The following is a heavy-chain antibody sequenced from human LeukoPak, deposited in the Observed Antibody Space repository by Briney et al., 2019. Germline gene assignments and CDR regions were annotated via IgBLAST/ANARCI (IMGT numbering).Heavy chain of an antibody. J-gene: IGHJ3*02. CDR2: IYYSGST. CDR3: ARHRSIDYTFHYLDAFDI. Sequence: SETLSLTCTVSGGSISSSSYYWGWIRQPPGKGLEWIGSIYYSGSTYYNPSLKSRVTISVDTSKNQFSLKLSSVTAADTAVYYCARHRSIDYTFHYLDAFDIWGQGTMVTVSS. V-gene: IGHV4-39*01. D-gene: IGHD4-11*01. CDR1: GGSISSSSYY.